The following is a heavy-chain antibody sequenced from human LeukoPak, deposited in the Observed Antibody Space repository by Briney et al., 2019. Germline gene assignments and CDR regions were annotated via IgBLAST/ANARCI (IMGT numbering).Heavy chain of an antibody. Sequence: PSGTLSLTCAVSGGSISSSNWWSWVRQPPGKGLGWIGEIYHSGSTNYNPSLKSRVTISVDKSKNQFSLKLSSVTAADTAVYYCARGSYDILTGRPTDAFDIWGQGTMVTVSS. CDR2: IYHSGST. D-gene: IGHD3-9*01. J-gene: IGHJ3*02. CDR3: ARGSYDILTGRPTDAFDI. CDR1: GGSISSSNW. V-gene: IGHV4-4*02.